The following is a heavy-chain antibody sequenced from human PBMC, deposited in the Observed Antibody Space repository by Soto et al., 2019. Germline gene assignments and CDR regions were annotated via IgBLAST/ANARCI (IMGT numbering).Heavy chain of an antibody. CDR1: GGSISSSNW. V-gene: IGHV4-4*02. D-gene: IGHD3-10*01. CDR3: ARDLIYYYGSGNWFDP. CDR2: IYHSGST. J-gene: IGHJ5*02. Sequence: PSETLSLTCAVSGGSISSSNWWSWVRQPPGKGLEWIGEIYHSGSTNYNPSLKSRVTISVDKSKNQFSLKLSSVTAADTAVYYCARDLIYYYGSGNWFDPWGQGTLVTVSS.